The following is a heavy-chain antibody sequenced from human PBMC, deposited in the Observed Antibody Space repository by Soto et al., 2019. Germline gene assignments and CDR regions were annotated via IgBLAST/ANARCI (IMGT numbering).Heavy chain of an antibody. CDR1: GYIFTLYW. D-gene: IGHD4-17*01. V-gene: IGHV5-51*01. Sequence: GESLKISCKASGYIFTLYWIGWVRQMPGKGLEWMGIIYPGDSDTRYRPSFQGQVTISADKSISTASLQWSSLKASDTAVYYCARQSPTPGYYYFSYGMDVWGQGTTVTVSS. J-gene: IGHJ6*02. CDR2: IYPGDSDT. CDR3: ARQSPTPGYYYFSYGMDV.